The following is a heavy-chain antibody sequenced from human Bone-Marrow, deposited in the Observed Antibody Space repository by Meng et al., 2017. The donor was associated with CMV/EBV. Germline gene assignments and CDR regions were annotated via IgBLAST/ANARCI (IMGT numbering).Heavy chain of an antibody. CDR2: ISGSGGST. Sequence: GESLKISCAASGFTFSSYAMSWVRQAPGKGLEWVSAISGSGGSTYYADSVKGRFTISRDNSKNTLYLQMNSLRAEDTAVYYCAKDERMGDIVVVPAAILGYYYYYGMDVWGQGTTVTVSS. J-gene: IGHJ6*02. D-gene: IGHD2-2*01. CDR3: AKDERMGDIVVVPAAILGYYYYYGMDV. CDR1: GFTFSSYA. V-gene: IGHV3-23*01.